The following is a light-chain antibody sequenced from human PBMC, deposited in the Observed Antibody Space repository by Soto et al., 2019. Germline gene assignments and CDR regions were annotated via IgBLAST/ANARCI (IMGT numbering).Light chain of an antibody. Sequence: QSVLTQPASVSGSPGQSITISCTGTSSDIGDYDYVSWYQQHPGKAPKTLIYEVSIRPSGISNRFSGSKSGNTAYLTISGLQLEDEADYYCSSYSCSSMGLFGGGTKLTVL. J-gene: IGLJ2*01. CDR1: SSDIGDYDY. CDR2: EVS. V-gene: IGLV2-14*01. CDR3: SSYSCSSMGL.